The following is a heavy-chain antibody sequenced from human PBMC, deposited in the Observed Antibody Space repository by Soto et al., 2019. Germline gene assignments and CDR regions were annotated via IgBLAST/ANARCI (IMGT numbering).Heavy chain of an antibody. V-gene: IGHV4-4*07. CDR2: LDATGNS. CDR1: VGSITTYY. J-gene: IGHJ6*02. CDR3: ARYGNNSLQTEGMEV. Sequence: SETLSLPCSVSVGSITTYYWRSIRQPDGKGLESIRRLDATGNSTYNPSLNCRVTMSIDTSTKTFSLKLTSLTAAYTALYYCARYGNNSLQTEGMEVLGPGT. D-gene: IGHD1-1*01.